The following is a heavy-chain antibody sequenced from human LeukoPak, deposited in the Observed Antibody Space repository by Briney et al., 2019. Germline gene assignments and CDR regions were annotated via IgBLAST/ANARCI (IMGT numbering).Heavy chain of an antibody. CDR3: ARDSEDIVVVPADPYYGMDV. CDR1: GGTFSSYA. D-gene: IGHD2-2*01. Sequence: SVKVSCRASGGTFSSYAISWVRQAPGQGLEWMGRIIPIFGIANYAQKFQGRVTITADKSTSTAYMELSSLRSEDTAVYYCARDSEDIVVVPADPYYGMDVWGQGTMVTVSS. J-gene: IGHJ6*02. CDR2: IIPIFGIA. V-gene: IGHV1-69*04.